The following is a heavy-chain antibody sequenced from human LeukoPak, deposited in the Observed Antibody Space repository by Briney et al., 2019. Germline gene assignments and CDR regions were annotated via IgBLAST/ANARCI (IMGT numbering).Heavy chain of an antibody. CDR1: GFTVSTNY. V-gene: IGHV3-53*05. Sequence: GGSLRLSCAASGFTVSTNYMTWVRQAPGKGLEWVSVIYSGGTTYYVDSVKGRFTISRDNSKNTLYLQMNSLRAEDTAVYYCAKRVARGDGYYYYYMDVWGKGTTVTVSS. J-gene: IGHJ6*03. D-gene: IGHD4-17*01. CDR3: AKRVARGDGYYYYYMDV. CDR2: IYSGGTT.